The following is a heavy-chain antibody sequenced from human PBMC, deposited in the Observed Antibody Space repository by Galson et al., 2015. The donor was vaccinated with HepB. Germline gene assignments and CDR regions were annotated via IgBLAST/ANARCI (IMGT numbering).Heavy chain of an antibody. D-gene: IGHD5-18*01. J-gene: IGHJ6*02. CDR2: IIPIFGTT. V-gene: IGHV1-69*13. CDR3: GRSVDTAVVRTFYYYGMDV. Sequence: SVKVSCKASGGTFSSYAISWVRQAPGQGLEWMGGIIPIFGTTDYAQKFQGRVTITADESTSTAYMELSSLRADDTAVYYCGRSVDTAVVRTFYYYGMDVWGQGTTVTVSS. CDR1: GGTFSSYA.